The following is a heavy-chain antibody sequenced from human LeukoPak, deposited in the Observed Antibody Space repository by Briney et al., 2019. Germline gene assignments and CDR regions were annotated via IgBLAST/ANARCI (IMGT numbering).Heavy chain of an antibody. J-gene: IGHJ4*02. CDR3: AIRRRSGWPFDF. CDR2: VSPSSGGT. V-gene: IGHV1-2*02. Sequence: ASVKVSCKASGYTFTDYYIHWVRQAPGQGLELMGWVSPSSGGTLYAQEFQGRVTLTRDTSISTAYMELSSLRSDDTAVYFCAIRRRSGWPFDFWGQGSLVTVSS. D-gene: IGHD6-19*01. CDR1: GYTFTDYY.